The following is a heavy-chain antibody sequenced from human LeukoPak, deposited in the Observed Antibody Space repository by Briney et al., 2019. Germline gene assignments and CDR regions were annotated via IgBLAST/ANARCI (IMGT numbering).Heavy chain of an antibody. J-gene: IGHJ5*02. D-gene: IGHD3-9*01. Sequence: GSLRLSCAASGFTFSSYSMNWIRQPPGKGLEWIGEINHSGSTNYNPSLKSRVTISVDTSKNQFSLKLSSVTAADTAVYYCARGERYFDWLPHNWFDPWGQGTLVTVSS. CDR3: ARGERYFDWLPHNWFDP. CDR2: INHSGST. CDR1: GFTFSSYS. V-gene: IGHV4-34*01.